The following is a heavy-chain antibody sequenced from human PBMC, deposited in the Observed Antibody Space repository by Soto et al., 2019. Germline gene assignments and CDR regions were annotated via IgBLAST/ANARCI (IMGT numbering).Heavy chain of an antibody. V-gene: IGHV3-30-3*01. D-gene: IGHD5-12*01. CDR2: ISYDGSNK. CDR3: AREGRWLQFASFDY. CDR1: GFTFSSYA. J-gene: IGHJ4*02. Sequence: PGGSLRLSCAASGFTFSSYAMHWVRQAPGKGLEWVAVISYDGSNKYYADSVKGRFTISRDNSKNTLYLQMNSLRAEDTAVYYCAREGRWLQFASFDYWDQGTLVTVSS.